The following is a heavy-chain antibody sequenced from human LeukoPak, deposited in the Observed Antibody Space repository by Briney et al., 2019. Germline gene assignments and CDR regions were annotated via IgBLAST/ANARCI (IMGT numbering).Heavy chain of an antibody. CDR2: NNPSGART. Sequence: GASVKVSCKAFGYTFTSYYIHWVRQAPGQGLEWMGINNPSGARTRYSQKFQGRITMTGDTSTSTFYMQLSSLMAEDTAVYYCARGILESNWFDPWGQGTLVTVSS. V-gene: IGHV1-46*01. CDR1: GYTFTSYY. CDR3: ARGILESNWFDP. D-gene: IGHD3-3*01. J-gene: IGHJ5*02.